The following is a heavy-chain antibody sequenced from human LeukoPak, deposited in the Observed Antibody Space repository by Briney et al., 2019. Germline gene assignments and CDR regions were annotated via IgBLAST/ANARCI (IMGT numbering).Heavy chain of an antibody. CDR1: GFTFSSYA. CDR3: ARSRYFDWFGWFDP. Sequence: PGGSPRLSCAASGFTFSSYAMSWVRQAPGKGLEWVSAISGSGGSTYYADSVKGRFTISRDNSKNTLYLQMNSLRAEDTAVYYCARSRYFDWFGWFDPWGQGTLVTVSS. D-gene: IGHD3-9*01. J-gene: IGHJ5*02. CDR2: ISGSGGST. V-gene: IGHV3-23*01.